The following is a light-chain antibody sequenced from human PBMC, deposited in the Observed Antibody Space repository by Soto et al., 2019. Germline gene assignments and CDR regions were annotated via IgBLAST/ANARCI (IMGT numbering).Light chain of an antibody. J-gene: IGKJ1*01. Sequence: EIALTQSPVTLSLSPGEGATLSCKASQSIGIDLAWYQQKPGQAPRLLIYDASSRATGIPGRFTGSGSGTDFTLTISSLEAEDFAVYYCQQRGNWPRTWAFGQGTKMEV. CDR2: DAS. CDR3: QQRGNWPRTWA. CDR1: QSIGID. V-gene: IGKV3-11*01.